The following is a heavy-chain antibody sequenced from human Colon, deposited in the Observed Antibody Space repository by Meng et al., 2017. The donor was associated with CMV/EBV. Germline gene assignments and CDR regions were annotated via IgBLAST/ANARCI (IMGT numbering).Heavy chain of an antibody. CDR3: ARDSHSSSWYPFDY. D-gene: IGHD6-13*01. J-gene: IGHJ4*02. Sequence: SGGSISSSSYYWGWIRQPPGKGLEWIGSIYYSGSTYYNPSLKSRVTISVDTSKNQFSLKLSSVTAADTAVYYCARDSHSSSWYPFDYWGQGTLVTVSS. CDR2: IYYSGST. V-gene: IGHV4-39*07. CDR1: GGSISSSSYY.